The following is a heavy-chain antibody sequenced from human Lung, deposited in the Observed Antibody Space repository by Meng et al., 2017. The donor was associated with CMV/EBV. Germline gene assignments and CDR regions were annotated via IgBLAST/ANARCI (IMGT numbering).Heavy chain of an antibody. J-gene: IGHJ5*02. Sequence: ESRATLVNPTMTLPLPCSSSGFSISTSCVVVCWIRQPPGKACECLAIIYSDDEKRYSPSLERRLTVTKDTSKNQVVLTMTNMVPVDTATYYCARAAARPSDWFDPWGQGTLVTVSS. CDR2: IYSDDEK. CDR1: GFSISTSCVV. D-gene: IGHD6-6*01. CDR3: ARAAARPSDWFDP. V-gene: IGHV2-5*02.